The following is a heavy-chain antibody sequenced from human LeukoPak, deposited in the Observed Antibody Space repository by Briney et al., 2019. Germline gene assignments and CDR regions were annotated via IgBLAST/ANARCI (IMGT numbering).Heavy chain of an antibody. Sequence: TGGSLRLSCAASGFTFSSYGMHWVRQAPGKGLEWVAVISHDGSNPYYADSVKGRFTISRDNSKNTLYLQMSSLRAEDTAVYYWAKTLYYDSSGVQGNYWGRGTLVTVS. CDR1: GFTFSSYG. CDR3: AKTLYYDSSGVQGNY. CDR2: ISHDGSNP. V-gene: IGHV3-30*18. D-gene: IGHD3-22*01. J-gene: IGHJ4*02.